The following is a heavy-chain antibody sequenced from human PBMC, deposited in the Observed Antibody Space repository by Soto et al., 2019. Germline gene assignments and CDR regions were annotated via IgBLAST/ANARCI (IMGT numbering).Heavy chain of an antibody. CDR3: ARDYDFWSGYYTDYYYYMDV. CDR1: GFTFSSYA. J-gene: IGHJ6*03. V-gene: IGHV3-23*01. Sequence: GGSLRLSCAASGFTFSSYAMSWVRQAPGKGLEWVSAISGSGGSTYYADSVKGRFTISRDNSKNTLYLQMNSLRAEDMAVYYCARDYDFWSGYYTDYYYYMDVWGKGTTVTVSS. CDR2: ISGSGGST. D-gene: IGHD3-3*01.